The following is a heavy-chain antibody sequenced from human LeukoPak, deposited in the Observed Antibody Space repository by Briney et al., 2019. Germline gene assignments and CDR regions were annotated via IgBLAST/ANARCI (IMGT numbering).Heavy chain of an antibody. V-gene: IGHV1-8*01. D-gene: IGHD4-23*01. CDR1: GCTFTSYD. CDR3: ARDYGGSSGWFDP. J-gene: IGHJ5*02. Sequence: GASVKVSCKASGCTFTSYDINWVRQATGQGLEWMGWMSPNSDNTGYAQKFQGRVTFTRGTSISTAYMELRSLTSEDTAVYYCARDYGGSSGWFDPWGQGTLVTVSS. CDR2: MSPNSDNT.